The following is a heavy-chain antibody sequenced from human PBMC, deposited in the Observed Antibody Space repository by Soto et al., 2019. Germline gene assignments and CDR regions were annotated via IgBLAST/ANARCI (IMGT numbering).Heavy chain of an antibody. J-gene: IGHJ6*02. D-gene: IGHD4-17*01. CDR3: ARVTVTSREYYYYYGMDV. CDR1: GFTVSSNY. V-gene: IGHV3-53*01. Sequence: GGSLRLSCAASGFTVSSNYMSWVRQAPGKGLEWVSVIYSGGSTYYADSVKGRFTISRGNSKNTLYLQMNSLRAEDTAVYYCARVTVTSREYYYYYGMDVWGQGTTVTVS. CDR2: IYSGGST.